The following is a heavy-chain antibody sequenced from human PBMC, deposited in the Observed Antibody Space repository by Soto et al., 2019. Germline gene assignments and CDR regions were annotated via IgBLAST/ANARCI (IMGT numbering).Heavy chain of an antibody. Sequence: QVQLVPSGAEVKRPGSSVKVSCKASGDTFAFYSINWVRQAPGLGLEWMGRINPILSMSNYAQRFQGRVTMTADKSTSTAYMVLNSLRSEDTGMYYCATSYGSGYRAFDYWGQGALVTVSS. V-gene: IGHV1-69*02. CDR2: INPILSMS. CDR3: ATSYGSGYRAFDY. CDR1: GDTFAFYS. J-gene: IGHJ4*02. D-gene: IGHD3-10*01.